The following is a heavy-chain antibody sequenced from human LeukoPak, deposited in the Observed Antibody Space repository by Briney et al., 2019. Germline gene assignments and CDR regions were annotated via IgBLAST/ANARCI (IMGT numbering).Heavy chain of an antibody. V-gene: IGHV4-30-4*08. CDR3: ARDFCSTSRINY. Sequence: SETLSLTCTVSGGSINGGDYYWSWIRQPPGKGLEWIGYIYYSGSAYYHPSLRSRVAISVDTSRNQLSLKLSSVTAADTAVKYCARDFCSTSRINYWGQGTLVTVSS. J-gene: IGHJ4*02. D-gene: IGHD2-2*01. CDR1: GGSINGGDYY. CDR2: IYYSGSA.